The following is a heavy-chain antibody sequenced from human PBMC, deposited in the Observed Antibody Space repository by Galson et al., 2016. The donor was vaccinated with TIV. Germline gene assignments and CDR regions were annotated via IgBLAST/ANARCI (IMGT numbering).Heavy chain of an antibody. CDR3: ARGEDWGRYYYYYLDV. D-gene: IGHD3/OR15-3a*01. CDR1: GFTFKSYA. Sequence: SLRLSCAASGFTFKSYAMHWARQAPGKGLEWLALITYDGDNEYYTDSVKGRFTISRDDRNSKLDLQMHSPTVEDTAVYYCARGEDWGRYYYYYLDVWGKGTTVIVSS. V-gene: IGHV3-30-3*01. J-gene: IGHJ6*03. CDR2: ITYDGDNE.